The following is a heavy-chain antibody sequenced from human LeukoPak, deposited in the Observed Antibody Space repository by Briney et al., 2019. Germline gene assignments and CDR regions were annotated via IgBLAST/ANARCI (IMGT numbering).Heavy chain of an antibody. CDR2: ISSGGTYT. D-gene: IGHD1-26*01. CDR1: GFTFSDYY. J-gene: IGHJ1*01. Sequence: GGSLRLSCAASGFTFSDYYMSWIRQVPGKGLEWVSYISSGGTYTIYVDSVRGRFTISRDDAKNSLFLQMNSLRAGDTAIYYCARLKYGSPQHWGQGTLVTVSS. V-gene: IGHV3-11*06. CDR3: ARLKYGSPQH.